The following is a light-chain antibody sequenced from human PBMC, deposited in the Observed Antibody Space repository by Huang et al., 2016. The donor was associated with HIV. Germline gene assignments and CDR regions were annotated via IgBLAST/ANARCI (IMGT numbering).Light chain of an antibody. V-gene: IGKV3-20*01. Sequence: EIVLTQSPGTLSLSPGERATLSCRASQSVSSTYLAWSQQKPGQAPRLLIYGASSRATGIPDRFSGSGYGTDLTLTISRLEPEDFAVYYCQQYGSSPTAFGQGTKVEIK. CDR3: QQYGSSPTA. CDR1: QSVSSTY. CDR2: GAS. J-gene: IGKJ1*01.